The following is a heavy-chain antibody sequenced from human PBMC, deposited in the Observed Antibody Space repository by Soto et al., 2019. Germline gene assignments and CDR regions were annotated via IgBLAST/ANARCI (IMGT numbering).Heavy chain of an antibody. CDR1: GGSISSYY. D-gene: IGHD7-27*01. CDR2: IYYSGST. J-gene: IGHJ4*02. Sequence: PSEALSLTCTVSGGSISSYYWSWIRQPPGKGLEWIGYIYYSGSTNYNPSLKSRVTISVDTSKNQFSLKLSSVTAADTAVYYCARRWGRTFDYWGQGTLVTVSS. V-gene: IGHV4-59*08. CDR3: ARRWGRTFDY.